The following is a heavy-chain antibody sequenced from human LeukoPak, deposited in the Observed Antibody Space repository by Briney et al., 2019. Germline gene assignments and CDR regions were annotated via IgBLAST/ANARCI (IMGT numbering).Heavy chain of an antibody. J-gene: IGHJ5*02. D-gene: IGHD3-3*01. Sequence: SETLSLTCTVSGGSISSGGYYWSWIRQHPGKGLEWIGYIYYSGSTYYNPSLKSRVTISVDTSKNQFSLKLSSVTAADTAVYYCARTDYDFWSGYFDPWGQGTLVTVSS. CDR2: IYYSGST. CDR3: ARTDYDFWSGYFDP. V-gene: IGHV4-31*03. CDR1: GGSISSGGYY.